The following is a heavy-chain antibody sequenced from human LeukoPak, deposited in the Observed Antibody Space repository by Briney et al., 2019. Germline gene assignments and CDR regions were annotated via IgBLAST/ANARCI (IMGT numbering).Heavy chain of an antibody. CDR3: ARGYGDYNPHDAFDI. V-gene: IGHV3-74*01. CDR1: GFSFSSHW. J-gene: IGHJ3*02. CDR2: INSDGSST. D-gene: IGHD4-17*01. Sequence: GGSLRLSCGASGFSFSSHWMHWVRQAPGKGLVWVSRINSDGSSTSYADSVKGRFTISRDNAKNTLYLQMNSLRAEDTAVYYCARGYGDYNPHDAFDIWGQGTMVTVSS.